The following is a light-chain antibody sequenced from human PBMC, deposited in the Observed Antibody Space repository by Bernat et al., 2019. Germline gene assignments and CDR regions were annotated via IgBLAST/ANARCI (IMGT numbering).Light chain of an antibody. CDR2: HAS. Sequence: EIVLTQSPATLSLSPGERATLSCRASQSVSSYLDWFQQKPGQAPRLLIYHASNRATGIPARFSGSGSGTDFTLTITSLEPEDFALYYCQQRSNWPLTFGGGTKVEIK. J-gene: IGKJ4*01. V-gene: IGKV3-11*01. CDR3: QQRSNWPLT. CDR1: QSVSSY.